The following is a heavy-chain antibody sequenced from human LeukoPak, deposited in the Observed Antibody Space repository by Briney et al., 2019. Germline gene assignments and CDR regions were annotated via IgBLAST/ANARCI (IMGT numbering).Heavy chain of an antibody. D-gene: IGHD1-26*01. V-gene: IGHV4-59*01. CDR1: GESISGFY. J-gene: IGHJ3*02. Sequence: PSETLSLTCTVSGESISGFYWTWIRQPPGKGLEWIGYIYYSGSTNYNPSLKSRVTISVDTSKNQFSLKLSSVTAADTAVYYCARDYSDAFDIWGQGTMVTVSS. CDR2: IYYSGST. CDR3: ARDYSDAFDI.